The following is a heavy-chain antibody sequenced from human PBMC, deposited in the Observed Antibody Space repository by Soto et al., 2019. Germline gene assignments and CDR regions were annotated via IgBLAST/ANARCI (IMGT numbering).Heavy chain of an antibody. CDR3: ARGVAGSGFDL. Sequence: PSQTLSLTCAISGDSVSSNTAAWNCISSSPSRGLEWPGRTYYRSNWRHDYAVSVKSRITVNPDTSKNHFSLQLNSVTPDDTAVYYCARGVAGSGFDLWGQATLVTVSS. CDR1: GDSVSSNTAA. V-gene: IGHV6-1*01. J-gene: IGHJ4*02. CDR2: TYYRSNWRH. D-gene: IGHD6-19*01.